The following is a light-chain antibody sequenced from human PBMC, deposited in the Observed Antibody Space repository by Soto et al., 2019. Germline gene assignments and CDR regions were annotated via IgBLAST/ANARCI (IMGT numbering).Light chain of an antibody. V-gene: IGKV1-5*03. CDR3: QQYNSPYT. J-gene: IGKJ2*01. Sequence: DIQMTQSPSTLSASVGDRVTITCRASQSISSWLAWYQQKPGKAPKLLIYKASSLESGVPSRFSGSGSGTAFTLTIRSVQPDDFATYYCQQYNSPYTFGQGTKLEIK. CDR2: KAS. CDR1: QSISSW.